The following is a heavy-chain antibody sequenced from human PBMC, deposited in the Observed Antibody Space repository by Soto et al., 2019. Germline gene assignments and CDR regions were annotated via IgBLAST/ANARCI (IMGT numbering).Heavy chain of an antibody. D-gene: IGHD5-12*01. J-gene: IGHJ3*02. CDR3: AIWWLQTQHDAFDI. V-gene: IGHV4-39*01. CDR2: IYYSGST. Sequence: QLQLQESGPGLVKPSETLSLTCTVSGGSISSSSYYWGWIRQPPGKGLEWIGSIYYSGSTYYNPSLKSRVTISVDTSKNQFSLKLSSVTAADTAVYYCAIWWLQTQHDAFDIWGQGTMVTVSS. CDR1: GGSISSSSYY.